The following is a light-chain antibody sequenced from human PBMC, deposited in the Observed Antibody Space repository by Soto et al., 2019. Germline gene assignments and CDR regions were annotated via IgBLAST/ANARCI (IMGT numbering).Light chain of an antibody. J-gene: IGKJ1*01. CDR1: QSVSGW. CDR2: KAS. V-gene: IGKV1-5*03. CDR3: QQYKSHRRT. Sequence: DIPMTQSPSTLSASVGDRVTITCRASQSVSGWLAWYQQKPGKAPKLLIYKASSLESGVPSRFSGSGSETEFTLTISSLQPDDFATYYCQQYKSHRRTFGQGTKVEIK.